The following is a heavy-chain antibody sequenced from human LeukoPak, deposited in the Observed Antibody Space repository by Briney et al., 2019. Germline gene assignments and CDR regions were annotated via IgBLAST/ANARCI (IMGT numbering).Heavy chain of an antibody. CDR2: INHSGST. CDR3: ARPWTVATHYYMDV. V-gene: IGHV4-34*01. D-gene: IGHD5-12*01. CDR1: GGSFSGYY. Sequence: PSETLSLTCAVYGGSFSGYYWSWIRQPPGKGPEWIGEINHSGSTNYNPSLKSRVTISVDTSKNQFSLKLSSVTAADTAVYYCARPWTVATHYYMDVWGKGTTVTVSS. J-gene: IGHJ6*03.